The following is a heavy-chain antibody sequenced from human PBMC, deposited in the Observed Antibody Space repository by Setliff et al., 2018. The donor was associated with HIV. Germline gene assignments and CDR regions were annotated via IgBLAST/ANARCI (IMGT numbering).Heavy chain of an antibody. CDR1: GASISSGNYY. CDR3: ARDQADVYNYLLSGAFDF. CDR2: IYTSGST. D-gene: IGHD3-10*01. Sequence: TLSLTCTVSGASISSGNYYWSWIRQPAGKGLEWIGRIYTSGSTNYNPSPKSRVTISLDTSKNQFSLKLSSVTAADTAVYYCARDQADVYNYLLSGAFDFWGQGAMVTVSS. V-gene: IGHV4-61*02. J-gene: IGHJ3*01.